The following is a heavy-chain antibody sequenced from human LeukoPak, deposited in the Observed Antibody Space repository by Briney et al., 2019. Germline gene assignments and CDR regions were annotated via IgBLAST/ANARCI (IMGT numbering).Heavy chain of an antibody. V-gene: IGHV1-2*02. Sequence: GASVKVSCKASGYTFTGFFIHWVRQAPGQGLEWMGWINPNSGGTNYAQKFQGRVTMTRDTSISTAYMELSRLRSDDTAVYYCARSGLLWLGTQPIDYWGQGALVTVSS. CDR3: ARSGLLWLGTQPIDY. D-gene: IGHD3-10*01. CDR2: INPNSGGT. CDR1: GYTFTGFF. J-gene: IGHJ4*02.